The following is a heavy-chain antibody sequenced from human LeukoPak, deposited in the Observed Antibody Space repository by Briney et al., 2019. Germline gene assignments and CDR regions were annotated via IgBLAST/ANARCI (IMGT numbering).Heavy chain of an antibody. J-gene: IGHJ5*02. Sequence: SETLSLTCTVSGGSISSYSWSWIRQPPGKGLERIWYIYYSGSTNYKPSPKSRVTTSLDTSQNQFSLKMSSVTAADKVEYYGARHVVMMVYAPGWFDPWGQGTLVTVSS. V-gene: IGHV4-59*08. D-gene: IGHD2-8*01. CDR3: ARHVVMMVYAPGWFDP. CDR1: GGSISSYS. CDR2: IYYSGST.